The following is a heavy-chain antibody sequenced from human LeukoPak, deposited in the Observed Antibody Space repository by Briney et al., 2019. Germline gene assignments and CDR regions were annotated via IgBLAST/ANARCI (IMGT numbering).Heavy chain of an antibody. CDR3: ARAAAVTYFDY. J-gene: IGHJ4*02. V-gene: IGHV3-74*01. D-gene: IGHD4-23*01. CDR2: INSDGSIT. CDR1: GFTFSSYW. Sequence: RGSLRLSCAASGFTFSSYWMHWVRQAPGTGLGSVSRINSDGSITTYADSVRGRFTISRDNAKSTLYLQMNSLRAEDTAVYYCARAAAVTYFDYWGQGTLVTVSS.